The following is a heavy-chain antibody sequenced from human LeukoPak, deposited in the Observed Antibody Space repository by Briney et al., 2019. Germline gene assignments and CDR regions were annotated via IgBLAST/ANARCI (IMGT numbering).Heavy chain of an antibody. CDR2: ISSSGSTI. V-gene: IGHV3-11*01. CDR3: AKEIRRGLYSGYDLNWFDP. J-gene: IGHJ5*02. CDR1: GFTFSDYY. D-gene: IGHD5-12*01. Sequence: GGSLRLSCAASGFTFSDYYMSWIRQAPGKGLEWVSYISSSGSTIYYADSVKGRFTISRDNSKNTLYLQMNSLRAEDTAVYYCAKEIRRGLYSGYDLNWFDPWGQGTLVTVSS.